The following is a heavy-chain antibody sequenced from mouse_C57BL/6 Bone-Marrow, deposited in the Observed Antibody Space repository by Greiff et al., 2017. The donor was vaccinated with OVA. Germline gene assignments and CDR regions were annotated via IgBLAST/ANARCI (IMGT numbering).Heavy chain of an antibody. V-gene: IGHV1-64*01. J-gene: IGHJ4*01. CDR1: GYTFTSYW. D-gene: IGHD2-4*01. Sequence: QVQLQQPGAELVKPGASVKLSCKASGYTFTSYWMHWVKQRPGQGLEWIGMIHPNSGSTNYNEKFKSKATLTVDKSSSTAYMQLSSLTSEDSAVYYCANIYYDYGNAMDYWGQGTSVTVSS. CDR2: IHPNSGST. CDR3: ANIYYDYGNAMDY.